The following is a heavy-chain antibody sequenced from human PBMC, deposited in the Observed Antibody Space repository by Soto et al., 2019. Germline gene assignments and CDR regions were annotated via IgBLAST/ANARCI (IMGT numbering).Heavy chain of an antibody. J-gene: IGHJ6*02. CDR2: IYYSRST. Sequence: SETLSLTCTVSGGSISSYYWSWIRQPPGKGLERIWYIYYSRSTNYNPSLKSRFTISVDTFKNHFSLKLSSVTAADTAVYYCARLDSSGWPQLYYYGMDVWGQGTTVT. CDR3: ARLDSSGWPQLYYYGMDV. D-gene: IGHD6-19*01. V-gene: IGHV4-59*08. CDR1: GGSISSYY.